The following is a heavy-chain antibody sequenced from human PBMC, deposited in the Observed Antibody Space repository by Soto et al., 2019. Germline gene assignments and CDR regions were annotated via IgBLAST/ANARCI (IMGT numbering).Heavy chain of an antibody. CDR1: GYRFTSYW. Sequence: EVQLVQSGAEVKKPGESLKISCQGSGYRFTSYWIGWVRQMPGIGLEWMGIIYPGNSDTRYSASFQGQVTISADKSITTAYLQSSSLKASDTAMYYCARLRAQYGAYDTKWGPGDYWRQGTLVTGSS. D-gene: IGHD5-12*01. CDR3: ARLRAQYGAYDTKWGPGDY. V-gene: IGHV5-51*01. J-gene: IGHJ4*02. CDR2: IYPGNSDT.